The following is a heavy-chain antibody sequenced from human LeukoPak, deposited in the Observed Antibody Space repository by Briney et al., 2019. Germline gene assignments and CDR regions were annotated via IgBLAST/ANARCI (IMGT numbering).Heavy chain of an antibody. J-gene: IGHJ4*02. CDR2: INPSGGST. D-gene: IGHD4-17*01. Sequence: GASVKVSCKASGYTSTSFYIHWVRQAPGQGLEWMGIINPSGGSTSYPQKFQGRVTMTRDMSTSTVYMELSSLRSEDTGVYYCARDFSKTTAFDYWGQGTLVTVSS. CDR3: ARDFSKTTAFDY. V-gene: IGHV1-46*01. CDR1: GYTSTSFY.